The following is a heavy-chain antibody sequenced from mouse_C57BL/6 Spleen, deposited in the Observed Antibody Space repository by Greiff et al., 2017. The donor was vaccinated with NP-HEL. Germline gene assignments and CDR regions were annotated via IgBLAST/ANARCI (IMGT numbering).Heavy chain of an antibody. V-gene: IGHV1-61*01. CDR1: GYTFTSYW. CDR2: IYPSDSET. D-gene: IGHD1-1*02. CDR3: ARRWGFYYFDY. Sequence: VQLQQPGAELVRPGSSVKLSCKASGYTFTSYWMDWVKQRPGQGLEWIGNIYPSDSETHYNQKFKDKATLTVDKSSSTAYMQLSSLTSEDSAVYYCARRWGFYYFDYWGQGTTLTVSS. J-gene: IGHJ2*01.